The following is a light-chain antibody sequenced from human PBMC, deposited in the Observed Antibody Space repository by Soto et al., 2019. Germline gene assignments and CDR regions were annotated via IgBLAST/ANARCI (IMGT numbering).Light chain of an antibody. J-gene: IGKJ4*01. V-gene: IGKV3-20*01. Sequence: EIVLTQSPGTLSLSPGERATLSCRAIQSVSSSYLAWYQQKPGQAPRLLIYGASSRATGIPDRFSGSGSGTDFTLTISRLEPEDFAVYYCQQYGSSRTVTFGGGTKVDIK. CDR2: GAS. CDR1: QSVSSSY. CDR3: QQYGSSRTVT.